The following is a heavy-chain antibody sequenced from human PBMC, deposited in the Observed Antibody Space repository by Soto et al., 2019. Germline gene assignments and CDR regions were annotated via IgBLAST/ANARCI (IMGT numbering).Heavy chain of an antibody. CDR2: ISYDGSNK. Sequence: QVQLVESGGGVVQPGRSLRLSCAASGFTFSSYGMHWVRQAPGKGLEWVAVISYDGSNKYYADSVKGRFTISRDNSKNTLYLQMNSLRAEDTAVYYCAKAKAQDGSGITGLYYFDYWGQGTLVTVSS. J-gene: IGHJ4*02. D-gene: IGHD3-10*01. CDR3: AKAKAQDGSGITGLYYFDY. CDR1: GFTFSSYG. V-gene: IGHV3-30*18.